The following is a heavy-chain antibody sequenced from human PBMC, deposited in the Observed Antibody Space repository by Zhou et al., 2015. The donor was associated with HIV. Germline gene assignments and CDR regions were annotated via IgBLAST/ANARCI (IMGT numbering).Heavy chain of an antibody. Sequence: QVQLVQSGAEVKKPGASVKVSCKASGYTFTSYDINWVRQAPGQGLEWMGGIIPIFGRANYAQKFQGRVTITADESTSTAYMELSSLRSEDTAVYYCARDQNGPIFLWGQGTLVTVSS. CDR3: ARDQNGPIFL. V-gene: IGHV1-69*01. J-gene: IGHJ4*02. CDR1: GYTFTSYD. D-gene: IGHD2-8*01. CDR2: IIPIFGRA.